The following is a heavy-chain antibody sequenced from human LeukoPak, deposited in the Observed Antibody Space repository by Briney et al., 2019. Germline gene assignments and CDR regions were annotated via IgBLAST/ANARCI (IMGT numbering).Heavy chain of an antibody. J-gene: IGHJ6*03. D-gene: IGHD1-26*01. CDR2: ISWDGGST. V-gene: IGHV3-43D*03. Sequence: GGSLRLSCAASGFTFDDYAMHWVRQAPGKGLEWVSLISWDGGSTYYADSVKSRFTISRDNSKNSLYLQMNSLRAEDTALYYCAKDGSLRGIIPSGSYYYYYYMDVWGKGTTVTVSS. CDR3: AKDGSLRGIIPSGSYYYYYYMDV. CDR1: GFTFDDYA.